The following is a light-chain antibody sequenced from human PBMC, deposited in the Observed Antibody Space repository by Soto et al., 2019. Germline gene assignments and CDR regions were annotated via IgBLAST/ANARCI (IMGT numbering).Light chain of an antibody. CDR1: SSGVGGYNY. J-gene: IGLJ2*01. V-gene: IGLV2-14*01. CDR2: DVS. Sequence: QSALTQPASVSGSPGQSITISCTGTSSGVGGYNYVSWYQQHPGKAPKLMIYDVSNRPSGVSNRFSGSKSGNTASLAISGLQSEDEADYYCSSYTSSSTPVFGGGSKVTVL. CDR3: SSYTSSSTPV.